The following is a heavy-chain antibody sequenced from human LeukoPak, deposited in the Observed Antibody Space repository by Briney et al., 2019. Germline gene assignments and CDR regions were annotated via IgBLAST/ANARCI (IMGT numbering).Heavy chain of an antibody. Sequence: PGGSLRLSCAASGFTFSNAWMSWVRQAPGKGLEWVANIKQDGSEKYYVDSVKGRFTISRDNAKNSLYLQMNSLRAEDTAVYYCARELFIKGFIVVVPAASFDYWGQGTLVTVSS. CDR1: GFTFSNAW. J-gene: IGHJ4*02. CDR3: ARELFIKGFIVVVPAASFDY. V-gene: IGHV3-7*01. CDR2: IKQDGSEK. D-gene: IGHD2-2*01.